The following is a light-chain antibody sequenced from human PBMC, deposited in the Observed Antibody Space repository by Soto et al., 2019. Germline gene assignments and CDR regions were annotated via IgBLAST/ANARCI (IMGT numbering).Light chain of an antibody. V-gene: IGLV2-23*02. J-gene: IGLJ1*01. CDR2: EVS. CDR3: CSYAGSSTFYV. Sequence: QSVLTQPASVSGSPGQSITISCTGTSSDVGSYNLVSWYQQHPGKAPKLMIYEVSKRPSGVSSRFSGSKSGNTASLTISGLQAEDEADYYCCSYAGSSTFYVFGTGTKVTV. CDR1: SSDVGSYNL.